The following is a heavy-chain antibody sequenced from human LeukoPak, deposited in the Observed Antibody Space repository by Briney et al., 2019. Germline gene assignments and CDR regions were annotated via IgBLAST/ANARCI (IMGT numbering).Heavy chain of an antibody. Sequence: ASVKVSCKASGYTFTGYYMHWVRQAPGQGLEWMGWINPNSGGTNYAQKFQGWVTMTRDTSISTAYMELSRLRSDDTAVYYCARGGTYGRLYYYYGMDAWGQGTTVTVSS. D-gene: IGHD4-17*01. J-gene: IGHJ6*02. CDR2: INPNSGGT. V-gene: IGHV1-2*04. CDR3: ARGGTYGRLYYYYGMDA. CDR1: GYTFTGYY.